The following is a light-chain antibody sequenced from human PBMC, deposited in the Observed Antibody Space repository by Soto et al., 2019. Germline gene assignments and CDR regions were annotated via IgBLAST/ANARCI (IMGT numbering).Light chain of an antibody. CDR1: QSVADSY. Sequence: LLTQSPGPLSLSPGEIATLSCRARQSVADSYLVWYQQKPGGAPRLLFYAATRRATGIPDRFSGSGSGTDFTLAISTREPDDFAVYYWLHFGSSPETFGQGTNVE. CDR2: AAT. V-gene: IGKV3-20*01. J-gene: IGKJ1*01. CDR3: LHFGSSPET.